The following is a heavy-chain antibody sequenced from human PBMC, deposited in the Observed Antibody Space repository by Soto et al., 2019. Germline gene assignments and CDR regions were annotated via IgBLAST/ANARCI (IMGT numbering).Heavy chain of an antibody. V-gene: IGHV4-34*01. CDR3: GRGYYDFWSGYYFHYYYYCMDV. CDR2: INHSGST. Sequence: SETLSLTCAVYGGSFSGYYWSWIRQPPGKGLEWIGEINHSGSTNYNPSLKSRVTISVDTSKNQFSLKPSSVSAAATAVYCCGRGYYDFWSGYYFHYYYYCMDVCGQGTTVTVSS. D-gene: IGHD3-3*01. J-gene: IGHJ6*02. CDR1: GGSFSGYY.